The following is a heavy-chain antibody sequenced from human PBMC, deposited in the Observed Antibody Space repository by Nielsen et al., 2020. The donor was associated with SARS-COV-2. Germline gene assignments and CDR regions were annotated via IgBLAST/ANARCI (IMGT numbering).Heavy chain of an antibody. CDR3: AREATADYYYYYYMDV. CDR1: GFTFSSYA. CDR2: ISGSGGST. J-gene: IGHJ6*03. V-gene: IGHV3-23*01. D-gene: IGHD5-24*01. Sequence: GESLKISCAASGFTFSSYAMSWVRQAPGKGLEWVSAISGSGGSTYYADSVKGRFTISRDNSKNTLYLQMNSLRAEDTAVYYCAREATADYYYYYYMDVWGKGTTVTVSS.